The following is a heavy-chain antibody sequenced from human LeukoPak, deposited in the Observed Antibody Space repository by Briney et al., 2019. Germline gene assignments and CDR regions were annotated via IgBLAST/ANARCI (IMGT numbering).Heavy chain of an antibody. V-gene: IGHV3-48*01. CDR3: ARDKIQWLRYSYFDY. CDR1: GFAFSRYG. J-gene: IGHJ4*02. D-gene: IGHD5-12*01. CDR2: TSGSSGSTI. Sequence: GGSLRLSCKASGFAFSRYGMNWVRQAPGRGLEWLSYTSGSSGSTIYYAQSVRGRFTISRDDAKNTLYLQMNSLRVDDTAVYFCARDKIQWLRYSYFDYWGQGVLVTVSS.